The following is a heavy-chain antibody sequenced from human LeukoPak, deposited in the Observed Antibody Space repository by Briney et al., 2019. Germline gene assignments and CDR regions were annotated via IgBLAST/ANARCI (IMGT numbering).Heavy chain of an antibody. V-gene: IGHV1-2*06. CDR3: ARRAVAGTAFFDY. Sequence: ASVKVSFKASGYTFTGYYMHWVRQAPGQGLEWMGRINPNXGGXNYAXKFQGRVTMTRDTSISTAYMELSRLRSDDTAVYYCARRAVAGTAFFDYWGQGTLVTVSS. CDR2: INPNXGGX. J-gene: IGHJ4*02. D-gene: IGHD6-19*01. CDR1: GYTFTGYY.